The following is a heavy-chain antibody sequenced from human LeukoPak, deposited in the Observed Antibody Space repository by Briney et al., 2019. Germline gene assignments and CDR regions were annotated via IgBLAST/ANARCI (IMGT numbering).Heavy chain of an antibody. D-gene: IGHD5-12*01. J-gene: IGHJ4*02. Sequence: PGGSLRLSCAASGFTFSSYAMSWVRQAPGKGLEWVSAISGSGGSTYYADSVKGRFTISRDNSKNTLYLQMNSLRAEDTAVYYCARDLSGYDFAFIYWGQGTLVTVSS. CDR2: ISGSGGST. V-gene: IGHV3-23*01. CDR3: ARDLSGYDFAFIY. CDR1: GFTFSSYA.